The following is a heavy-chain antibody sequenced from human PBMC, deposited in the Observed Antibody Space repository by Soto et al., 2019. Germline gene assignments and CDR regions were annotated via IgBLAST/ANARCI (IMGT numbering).Heavy chain of an antibody. J-gene: IGHJ5*02. V-gene: IGHV5-51*01. CDR2: IYPGDSDT. CDR1: GYSFTSYW. D-gene: IGHD3-22*01. CDR3: ARSGGPYYYDGSGSLDSNWFDP. Sequence: GESLKISCKGSGYSFTSYWFGWVCQMPGKGLEWMGIIYPGDSDTRYSPSFQGQVTISADKSISTAYLQWSSLKASDTAMYYCARSGGPYYYDGSGSLDSNWFDPWGQGTLVTVSS.